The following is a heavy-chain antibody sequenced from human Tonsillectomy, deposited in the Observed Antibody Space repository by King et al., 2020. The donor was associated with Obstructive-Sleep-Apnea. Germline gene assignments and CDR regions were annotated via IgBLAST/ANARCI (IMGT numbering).Heavy chain of an antibody. Sequence: QVQLVESGGGVVQPGRSLRLSCAASGFTFSSYGMHWVRQAPGKGLEWVAFIRYDGSNKNYADSVKGRFSISRDNSKNTLYLQMSSLRAEDTAVDYCAKASGPDFDYWGQGTPVTVSS. CDR3: AKASGPDFDY. CDR1: GFTFSSYG. J-gene: IGHJ4*02. CDR2: IRYDGSNK. V-gene: IGHV3-30*02.